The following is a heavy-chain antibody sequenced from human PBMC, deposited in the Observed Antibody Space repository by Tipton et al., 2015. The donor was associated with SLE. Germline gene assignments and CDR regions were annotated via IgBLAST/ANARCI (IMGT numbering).Heavy chain of an antibody. Sequence: TLSLTCTVSGGSISSYYWSWIRQPPGKGLEWIGSIYYSGSTNYNPSLKSRVTISVDTSKNQFSLKLSSVTAADTAVYYCARDPGRALHAFDIWGQGTMVTVSS. CDR3: ARDPGRALHAFDI. J-gene: IGHJ3*02. D-gene: IGHD5-24*01. CDR1: GGSISSYY. CDR2: IYYSGST. V-gene: IGHV4-59*01.